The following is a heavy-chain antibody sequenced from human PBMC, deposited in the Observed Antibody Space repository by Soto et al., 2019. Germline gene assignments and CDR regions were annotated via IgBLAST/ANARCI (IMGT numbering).Heavy chain of an antibody. CDR3: ARGRYGDY. J-gene: IGHJ4*02. V-gene: IGHV1-18*01. CDR1: GYTFTSYG. D-gene: IGHD1-1*01. CDR2: ISAHNGNT. Sequence: QVHLVQSGAEVKKPGASVKVSCKASGYTFTSYGITWVRQAPGQGLEWMGWISAHNGNTDYAQNLQGRVIVTRDTSTSTADMELRSLISDDTAVYYCARGRYGDYWGQGALVTVSS.